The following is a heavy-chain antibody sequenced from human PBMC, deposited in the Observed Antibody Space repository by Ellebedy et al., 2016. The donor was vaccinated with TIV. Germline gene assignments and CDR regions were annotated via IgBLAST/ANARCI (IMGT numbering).Heavy chain of an antibody. Sequence: SVKVSXXASGGTFSSYAISWVRQAPGQGLEWMGGIIPIFGTANYAQKFQGRVTITADESTSTAYMELSSLRSEDTAVYYCARLSPDYYDSSGYFDYWGQGTLVTVSS. CDR3: ARLSPDYYDSSGYFDY. D-gene: IGHD3-22*01. J-gene: IGHJ4*02. CDR2: IIPIFGTA. V-gene: IGHV1-69*13. CDR1: GGTFSSYA.